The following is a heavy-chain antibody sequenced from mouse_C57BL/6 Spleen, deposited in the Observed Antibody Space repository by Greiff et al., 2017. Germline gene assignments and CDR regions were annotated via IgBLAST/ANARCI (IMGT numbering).Heavy chain of an antibody. CDR3: ARSGTEWYFDV. Sequence: VQLQQSGAELVKPGASVKISCKASGYAFSSYWMNWVKQRPGKGLAWIGQIYPGDGDTNSNGKFKGKATLAAVKSSSTAYMQLSSLTSEDSAVYFCARSGTEWYFDVWGTGTTVTVSS. CDR1: GYAFSSYW. CDR2: IYPGDGDT. J-gene: IGHJ1*03. V-gene: IGHV1-80*01. D-gene: IGHD4-1*01.